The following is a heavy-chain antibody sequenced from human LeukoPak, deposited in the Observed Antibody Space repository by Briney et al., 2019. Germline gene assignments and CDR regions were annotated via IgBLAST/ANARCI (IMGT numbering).Heavy chain of an antibody. V-gene: IGHV1-2*02. CDR1: GYTFTGYY. CDR2: INPNSGGT. Sequence: ASVKVSCEASGYTFTGYYMHWVRQAPGQGLEWMGWINPNSGGTNYAQKFQGRVTMTRDTSISTAYMELSRLRSDDTAVYYCARGRGHIVVVTDPFDYWGQGTLVTVSS. J-gene: IGHJ4*02. CDR3: ARGRGHIVVVTDPFDY. D-gene: IGHD2-21*02.